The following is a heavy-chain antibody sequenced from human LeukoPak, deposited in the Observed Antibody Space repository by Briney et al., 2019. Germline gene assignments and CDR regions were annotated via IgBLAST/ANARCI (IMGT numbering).Heavy chain of an antibody. D-gene: IGHD6-13*01. J-gene: IGHJ6*02. CDR3: AKGLGSWYGGGHYYGMDV. V-gene: IGHV3-30*18. CDR2: ISYDGSNK. Sequence: GGSLRLSCAASGFTFSSYGMHWVRQAPGKGLEWVAVISYDGSNKYYADSVKGRFTISRDNSKNTLYLQMSSLRAEDTAVYYCAKGLGSWYGGGHYYGMDVWGQGTTDTVSS. CDR1: GFTFSSYG.